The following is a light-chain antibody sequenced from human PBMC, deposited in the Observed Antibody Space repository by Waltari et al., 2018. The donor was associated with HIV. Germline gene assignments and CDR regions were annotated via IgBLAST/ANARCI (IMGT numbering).Light chain of an antibody. V-gene: IGKV1-33*01. Sequence: IQMTQSPSSLSASVGDRVTITCQASQYIRKDLTWYQQKPGKAPNLLIYDASNLETGVPSRFSGSGSGTDFTLTISSLQAEDIGTFYCQQYDDLPTFGQGTRLEIK. CDR2: DAS. CDR3: QQYDDLPT. CDR1: QYIRKD. J-gene: IGKJ5*01.